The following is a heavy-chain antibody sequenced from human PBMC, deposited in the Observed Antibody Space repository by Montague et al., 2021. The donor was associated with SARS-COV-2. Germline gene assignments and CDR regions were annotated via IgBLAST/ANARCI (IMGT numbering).Heavy chain of an antibody. CDR1: GFSLSTSGMC. Sequence: VKPTQTLTLTCTFSGFSLSTSGMCVSWIRQPPGKALEWLARIDWDDDKYYSTSLKTRLTISKDTSKNQVVLTMTNMDPVDTATYYCARVSSSGSQYYYYYMDVWGKGTTVTVSS. J-gene: IGHJ6*03. D-gene: IGHD6-13*01. V-gene: IGHV2-70*11. CDR3: ARVSSSGSQYYYYYMDV. CDR2: IDWDDDK.